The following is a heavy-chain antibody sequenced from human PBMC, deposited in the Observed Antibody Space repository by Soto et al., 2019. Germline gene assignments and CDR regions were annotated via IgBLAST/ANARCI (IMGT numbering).Heavy chain of an antibody. CDR1: GFSLSTSGVG. CDR2: IYWNDDK. Sequence: SGPTLVNPTQTLTLTCTFSGFSLSTSGVGVGWIRQPPGKALEWLALIYWNDDKRYSPSLKSRLTITKDTSKNQVVLTMTNMDPVDTATYYCVHKVFGYCSGCSCWYFDLWCRGTLVTVSA. J-gene: IGHJ2*01. D-gene: IGHD2-15*01. V-gene: IGHV2-5*01. CDR3: VHKVFGYCSGCSCWYFDL.